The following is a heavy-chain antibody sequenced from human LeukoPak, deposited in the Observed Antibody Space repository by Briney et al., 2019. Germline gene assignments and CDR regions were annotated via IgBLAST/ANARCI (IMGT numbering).Heavy chain of an antibody. J-gene: IGHJ4*02. CDR1: GGTFSSYA. CDR3: ALYCSSTSCPYYFDY. Sequence: GSSVKVSCEASGGTFSSYAISWGRQTPGQGLEWMGRIIPIFGTANYAQKFQGRVTITTDESTSTAYMELSSLRSEDTAVYYCALYCSSTSCPYYFDYWGQGTLVTVSS. CDR2: IIPIFGTA. D-gene: IGHD2-2*01. V-gene: IGHV1-69*05.